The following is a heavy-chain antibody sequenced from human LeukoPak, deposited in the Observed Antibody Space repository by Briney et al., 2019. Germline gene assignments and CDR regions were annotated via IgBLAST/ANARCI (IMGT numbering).Heavy chain of an antibody. CDR2: ISAYNGNT. V-gene: IGHV1-18*04. CDR3: ARDGNSGYDYYYYYGMDV. D-gene: IGHD5-12*01. J-gene: IGHJ6*04. CDR1: GYTFTSYG. Sequence: ASVKVSCKASGYTFTSYGISWVRQAPGQGLEWMGWISAYNGNTNYAQKLQGRVTMTTDTSTSTAYMELRSLRSDDTAVYYCARDGNSGYDYYYYYGMDVWGKGTTVTVFS.